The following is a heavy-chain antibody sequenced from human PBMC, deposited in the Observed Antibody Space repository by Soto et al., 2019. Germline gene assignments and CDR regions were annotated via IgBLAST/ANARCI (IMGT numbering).Heavy chain of an antibody. CDR1: GFTFRSYA. CDR2: ISYDGINK. D-gene: IGHD3-10*01. CDR3: ASGLLWFGDY. Sequence: QVQLVESGGGVVQPGRSLRLSCAASGFTFRSYAMHWVRQAPGKGLEWVALISYDGINKYYADSVEGRFTISRDNSKNTLYLQMTSLRAEDTAVYYCASGLLWFGDYWGQGTLVTFSS. V-gene: IGHV3-30-3*01. J-gene: IGHJ4*02.